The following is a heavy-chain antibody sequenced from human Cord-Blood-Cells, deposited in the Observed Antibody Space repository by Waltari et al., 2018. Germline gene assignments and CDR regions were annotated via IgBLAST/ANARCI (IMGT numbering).Heavy chain of an antibody. Sequence: QVQLLQSGAEVKKPGASVKVSCKASGYTLTGYYMHWVRQAPGQGLEWMGGINPNSGGTNYAQKFQGRVTMTRDTSISTAYMELSRLRSDDTAVYYCARVVNWGFRPFDYWGQGTLVTVSS. CDR1: GYTLTGYY. CDR3: ARVVNWGFRPFDY. CDR2: INPNSGGT. D-gene: IGHD7-27*01. V-gene: IGHV1-2*02. J-gene: IGHJ4*02.